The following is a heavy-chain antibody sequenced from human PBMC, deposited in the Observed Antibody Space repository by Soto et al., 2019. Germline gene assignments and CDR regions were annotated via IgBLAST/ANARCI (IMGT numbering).Heavy chain of an antibody. D-gene: IGHD3-9*01. CDR2: IWYDGSNK. CDR3: ARDGATYYDILTGYYRYYCYYGMDV. J-gene: IGHJ6*02. CDR1: GFTFSSYG. Sequence: PWGSLRLSCAASGFTFSSYGMHWVRQAPGKGLEWVAVIWYDGSNKYDADSVKGRFTISRDDSKNTLYLQMNSLRAEDTAVYYCARDGATYYDILTGYYRYYCYYGMDVWGQGTTVTVSS. V-gene: IGHV3-33*01.